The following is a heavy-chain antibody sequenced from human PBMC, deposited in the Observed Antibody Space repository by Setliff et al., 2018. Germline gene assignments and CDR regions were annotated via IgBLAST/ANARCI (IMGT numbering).Heavy chain of an antibody. J-gene: IGHJ5*02. CDR3: ARDQFRNSGGLYS. D-gene: IGHD1-7*01. CDR1: GYTFSNYG. CDR2: ISAYSGNT. V-gene: IGHV1-18*04. Sequence: ASVKVSCKPSGYTFSNYGITWVRQAPGQGLEWTGWISAYSGNTKYALTLQGRFTIFRDNSKNTLYLQMSSLRADDTAIYYCARDQFRNSGGLYSWGQGTLVTVSS.